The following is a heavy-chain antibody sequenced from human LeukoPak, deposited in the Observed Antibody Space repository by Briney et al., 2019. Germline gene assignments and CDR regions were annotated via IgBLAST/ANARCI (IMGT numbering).Heavy chain of an antibody. CDR1: GGSISSGSYY. CDR2: IYTSGST. Sequence: SETLSLTCTVSGGSISSGSYYWSWIRQPPGKGLEWIGRIYTSGSTNYNPSLKSRVTISVDTSKNQFSLKLSSVTAADTAVYYCARGDGDPYSFDYWGQGTLVTVSS. D-gene: IGHD4-17*01. CDR3: ARGDGDPYSFDY. J-gene: IGHJ4*02. V-gene: IGHV4-61*02.